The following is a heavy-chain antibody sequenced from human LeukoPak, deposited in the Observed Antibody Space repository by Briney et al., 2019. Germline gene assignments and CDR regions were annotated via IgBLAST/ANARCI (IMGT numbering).Heavy chain of an antibody. J-gene: IGHJ4*02. CDR2: IRGSGGNT. CDR3: AKDGSGYDHFYFDY. V-gene: IGHV3-23*01. Sequence: GGSLTLSCAASGFTLSRSGMGWVRQAPGKGLEWVSAIRGSGGNTYYTNSVKGRFTISRDNSENTLFLQMNSLRAEDTAVYYCAKDGSGYDHFYFDYWGQGTLVTVSS. CDR1: GFTLSRSG. D-gene: IGHD5-12*01.